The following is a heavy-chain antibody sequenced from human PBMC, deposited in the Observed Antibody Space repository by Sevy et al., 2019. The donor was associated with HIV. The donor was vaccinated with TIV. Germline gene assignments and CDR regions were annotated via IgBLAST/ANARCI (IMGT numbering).Heavy chain of an antibody. CDR2: ISVYNGNT. CDR3: ARVRVVPAAIYYYYGMDV. D-gene: IGHD2-2*01. Sequence: ASVKVSCKASGYTFTSYGISWVRQAPGQGLEWMGWISVYNGNTNYAQKLQGRVTMTTDTSTSTAYMELRSLRSDDTAVYYCARVRVVPAAIYYYYGMDVWGQGTTVTVSS. J-gene: IGHJ6*02. CDR1: GYTFTSYG. V-gene: IGHV1-18*01.